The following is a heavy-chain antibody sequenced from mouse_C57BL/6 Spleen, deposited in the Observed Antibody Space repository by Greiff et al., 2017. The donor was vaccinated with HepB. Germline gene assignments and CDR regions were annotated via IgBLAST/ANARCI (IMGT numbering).Heavy chain of an antibody. D-gene: IGHD1-3*01. V-gene: IGHV3-6*01. J-gene: IGHJ1*03. Sequence: DVKLQESGPGLVKPSQSLSLTCSVTGYSITSGYYWNWIRQFPGNKLEWMGYISYDGSNNYNPSLKNRISITRDTSKNQFFLKLNSVTTEDTATYYCASNFRYFDVWGTGTTVTVSS. CDR1: GYSITSGYY. CDR2: ISYDGSN. CDR3: ASNFRYFDV.